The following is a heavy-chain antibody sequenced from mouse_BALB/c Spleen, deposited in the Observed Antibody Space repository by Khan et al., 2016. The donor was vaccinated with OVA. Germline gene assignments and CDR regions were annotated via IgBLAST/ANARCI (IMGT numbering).Heavy chain of an antibody. J-gene: IGHJ2*01. CDR3: ARSIMAN. CDR2: ISYSSST. Sequence: EVQLQESGPGLVKPSQSLSLTCTVTGYSITSDYAWNWIRQFPGNKLEWMGYISYSSSTSYNPSLKNRISITRDTSKNQFFLQFNSVTTEDTATYYCARSIMANWGQGTTLTVSS. V-gene: IGHV3-2*02. CDR1: GYSITSDYA.